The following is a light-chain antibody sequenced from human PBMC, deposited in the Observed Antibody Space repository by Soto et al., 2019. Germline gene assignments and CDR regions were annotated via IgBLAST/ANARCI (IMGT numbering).Light chain of an antibody. Sequence: QSALTQPASVSGSPGQSITISCTGTSSDVGGYNYVSWYQQHPGKAPKLMIYEVSNRPSGVSNRFSGSKSGNTASLTISGLQAEHEADYYCSSYTSSSTSVVFGGGTKLTVL. CDR2: EVS. CDR1: SSDVGGYNY. V-gene: IGLV2-14*01. J-gene: IGLJ2*01. CDR3: SSYTSSSTSVV.